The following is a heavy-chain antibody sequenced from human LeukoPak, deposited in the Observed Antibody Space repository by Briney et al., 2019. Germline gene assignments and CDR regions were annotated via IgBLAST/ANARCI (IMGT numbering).Heavy chain of an antibody. D-gene: IGHD5-18*01. V-gene: IGHV3-23*01. CDR1: GFTFNYYA. CDR2: ISDKEGRT. CDR3: ARHDSFIPY. J-gene: IGHJ4*02. Sequence: GGSLRLSCAASGFTFNYYAMSWVRQAPGKGLEWVSGISDKEGRTYYTDSVKGRFTISRDNSKNTVYLQMNNLRADDTAVYFCARHDSFIPYWGQGTLVTVSS.